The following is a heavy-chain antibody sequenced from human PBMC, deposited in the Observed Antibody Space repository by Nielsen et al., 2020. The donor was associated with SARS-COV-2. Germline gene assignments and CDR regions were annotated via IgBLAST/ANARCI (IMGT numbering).Heavy chain of an antibody. D-gene: IGHD3-16*01. Sequence: GESLKISCAASGLTFWSSAMSWVRQTPEKGLEWVATVSSSGSNTDYADSVRGRFTISRDNARDTLYLQMNSLSAEDTAVYYCVRVRDDGYYYDSGPFDYWGQGAPVTVSS. CDR3: VRVRDDGYYYDSGPFDY. CDR2: VSSSGSNT. V-gene: IGHV3-23*01. J-gene: IGHJ4*02. CDR1: GLTFWSSA.